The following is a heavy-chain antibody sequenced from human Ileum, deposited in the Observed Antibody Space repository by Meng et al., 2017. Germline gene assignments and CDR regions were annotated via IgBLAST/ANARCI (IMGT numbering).Heavy chain of an antibody. CDR2: INLTGST. V-gene: IGHV4-34*01. J-gene: IGHJ4*02. CDR3: ASVGSYWDLTYYFDS. D-gene: IGHD1-26*01. CDR1: VGSFSGYY. Sequence: QVQFRQWRAGLLQPSEPLSLTCAVYVGSFSGYYWSWIRQPPGKGLEWLGDINLTGSTNYNPSLKSRVTISVDTSKNQFSLKLNSVTAADTAVYFCASVGSYWDLTYYFDSWGQGTLVTVSS.